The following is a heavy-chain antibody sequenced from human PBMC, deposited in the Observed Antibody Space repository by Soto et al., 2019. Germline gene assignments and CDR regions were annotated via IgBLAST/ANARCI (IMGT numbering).Heavy chain of an antibody. Sequence: SETLSLTCTVSGGSISSGGYYWSWIRQHPGKGLEWIGYIYYSGSTYYNPSLKSRVTISVDTSKNQFSLKLSSVTAADTAVYYCARDRRYYGSGSYYPFDYWGQGTLVTVSS. J-gene: IGHJ4*02. CDR2: IYYSGST. CDR1: GGSISSGGYY. V-gene: IGHV4-31*03. D-gene: IGHD3-10*01. CDR3: ARDRRYYGSGSYYPFDY.